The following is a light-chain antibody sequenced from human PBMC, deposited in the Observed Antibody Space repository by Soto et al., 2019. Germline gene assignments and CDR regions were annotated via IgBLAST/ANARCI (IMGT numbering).Light chain of an antibody. V-gene: IGLV2-14*01. CDR3: SSYTSDSSYV. CDR2: AVS. CDR1: SSDVGLYDY. Sequence: QSALTQPASVPGSPGQSITISCTGTSSDVGLYDYVSWYQQHPGKAPQLMIYAVSNRPSGVSNRFSASKSGNTASLFISGLQAEDGADYYCSSYTSDSSYVFXSGTKVTVL. J-gene: IGLJ1*01.